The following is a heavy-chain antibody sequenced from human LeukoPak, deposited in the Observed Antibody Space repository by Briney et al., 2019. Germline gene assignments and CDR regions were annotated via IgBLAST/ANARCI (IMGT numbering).Heavy chain of an antibody. CDR3: ARYIRGPDYYIDV. J-gene: IGHJ6*03. Sequence: SETLSLTCTAPGGALSSDYWSWIRQPPGKGLEWIGYVSHSGTTDYNPSLSSRLTISLDTPKNRFSLNLYSVTAADTAIYFCARYIRGPDYYIDVWGKGTTVAVSS. CDR1: GGALSSDY. V-gene: IGHV4-59*01. D-gene: IGHD1-14*01. CDR2: VSHSGTT.